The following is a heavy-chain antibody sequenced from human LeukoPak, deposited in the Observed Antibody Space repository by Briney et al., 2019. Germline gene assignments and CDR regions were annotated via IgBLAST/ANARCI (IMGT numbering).Heavy chain of an antibody. CDR3: AELYCSGGSCLDY. Sequence: SVKVSCKASGYTFTSYGISWVRQAPGQGLEWMGRIIPILGIANYAQKFQGRVTITADKSTSTAYMELSSLRSEDTAVYYCAELYCSGGSCLDYWGQGTLVTVSS. CDR2: IIPILGIA. D-gene: IGHD2-15*01. V-gene: IGHV1-69*04. J-gene: IGHJ4*02. CDR1: GYTFTSYG.